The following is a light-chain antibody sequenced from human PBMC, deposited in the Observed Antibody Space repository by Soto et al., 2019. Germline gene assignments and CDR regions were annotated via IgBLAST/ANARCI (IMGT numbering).Light chain of an antibody. CDR3: QQSYSSPRT. V-gene: IGKV1-39*01. J-gene: IGKJ1*01. CDR2: TAS. CDR1: QNINNC. Sequence: DIQMTQSPSSLSASVGDRGTITCRASQNINNCLNWYQQKPGKAPNLLIYTASTLQSGVPSRFSGSGSGTDFTLTISSLQPEDFATYYCQQSYSSPRTFGQGTKVDIK.